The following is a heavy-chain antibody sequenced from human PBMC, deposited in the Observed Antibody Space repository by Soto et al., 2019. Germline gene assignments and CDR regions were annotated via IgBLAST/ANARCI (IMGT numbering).Heavy chain of an antibody. CDR3: ARDRGDYEGLVPYYFDH. J-gene: IGHJ4*02. Sequence: EVQLVESGGGLVKPGGSLRLSCAASGFTFSSFSMNWVRQAPGKGLEWVSSISGNSRYIYYADSQKGRFTVSRDNAKNSLYLQMNSLRAEDTAVYYCARDRGDYEGLVPYYFDHWGQATLVTVSS. CDR2: ISGNSRYI. V-gene: IGHV3-21*02. CDR1: GFTFSSFS. D-gene: IGHD4-17*01.